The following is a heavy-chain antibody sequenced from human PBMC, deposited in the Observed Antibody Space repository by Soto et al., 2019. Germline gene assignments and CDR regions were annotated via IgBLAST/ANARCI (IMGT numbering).Heavy chain of an antibody. D-gene: IGHD5-12*01. CDR3: ARWLQFNRAFDI. CDR1: GGSISSYY. CDR2: IYYSGGT. J-gene: IGHJ3*02. V-gene: IGHV4-59*01. Sequence: KASETLSLTCTVSGGSISSYYWSWIRQPPGKGLEWIGYIYYSGGTNYNPSLKSRVTISVDTSKNQFSLKLSSVTAADTAVYYCARWLQFNRAFDIWGQGTMVTVSS.